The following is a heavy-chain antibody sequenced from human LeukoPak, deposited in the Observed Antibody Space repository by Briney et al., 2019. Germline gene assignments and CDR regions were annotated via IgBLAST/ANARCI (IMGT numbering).Heavy chain of an antibody. Sequence: PSETLSLTCTVSGGSISSSSYYWGWIRQPPGKGLEWIGSIYYSGSTYYNPSLKSRVTISVDTSKNQFSLKLSSVTAADTAVYYCARGYLYYDSSGYYYPDAFDIWGQGTMVTVSS. D-gene: IGHD3-22*01. J-gene: IGHJ3*02. CDR3: ARGYLYYDSSGYYYPDAFDI. CDR2: IYYSGST. CDR1: GGSISSSSYY. V-gene: IGHV4-39*07.